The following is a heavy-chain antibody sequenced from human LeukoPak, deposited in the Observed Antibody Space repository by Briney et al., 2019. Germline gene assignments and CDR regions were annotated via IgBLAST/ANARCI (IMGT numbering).Heavy chain of an antibody. D-gene: IGHD2-2*01. J-gene: IGHJ4*02. Sequence: PSETLSLTCTVSGGSINDYYWNWIRQPAGKGLEWIGRINTRVGTAYNPSLKSRVTISVDTSKNQFSLKLSSVTAADTAVYYCARHDIVVVPAAIDYWGQGTLVTVSS. CDR1: GGSINDYY. CDR3: ARHDIVVVPAAIDY. CDR2: INTRVGT. V-gene: IGHV4-4*07.